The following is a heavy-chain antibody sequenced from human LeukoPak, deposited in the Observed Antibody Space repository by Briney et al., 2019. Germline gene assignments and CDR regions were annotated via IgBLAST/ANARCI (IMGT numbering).Heavy chain of an antibody. CDR1: GFTASSNY. V-gene: IGHV3-15*01. J-gene: IGHJ3*02. CDR3: TTAPTTVTPDAFDI. Sequence: GGSLRLSCAASGFTASSNYMSWVRQAPGKGLEWVGRIKSKTDGGTTDYAAPVKGRFTISRDDSKNTLYLQMNSLKTEDTAVYYCTTAPTTVTPDAFDIWGQGTMVTVSS. CDR2: IKSKTDGGTT. D-gene: IGHD4-17*01.